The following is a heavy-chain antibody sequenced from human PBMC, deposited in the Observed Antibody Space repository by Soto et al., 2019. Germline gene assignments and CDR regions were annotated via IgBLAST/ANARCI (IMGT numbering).Heavy chain of an antibody. V-gene: IGHV4-59*01. CDR1: CDSIRSYY. J-gene: IGHJ4*02. CDR3: ARCFSGNYPSRPEEQYYFDS. D-gene: IGHD1-26*01. Sequence: LSLTCTVSCDSIRSYYWIWIRQPPGKGLEWIGYIYYSGYTSYNPSLKSRVTISVDTSKNQFSLKLNSVTAADTAVYYCARCFSGNYPSRPEEQYYFDSWGQGTQVTVSS. CDR2: IYYSGYT.